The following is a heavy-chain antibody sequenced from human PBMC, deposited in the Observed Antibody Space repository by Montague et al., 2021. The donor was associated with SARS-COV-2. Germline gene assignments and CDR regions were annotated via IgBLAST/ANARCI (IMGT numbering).Heavy chain of an antibody. J-gene: IGHJ6*02. D-gene: IGHD6-19*01. Sequence: SETLSLTCAVSGGSINSYYWSWIRQPAGKGLEWIGRIYTSWRTNHSPSLKSRVTISVDTSRNHLSLKLTSVTAADTAVCYCARVSRTSGWGYWYDGLDVWGQGTTVIVSS. CDR1: GGSINSYY. CDR2: IYTSWRT. CDR3: ARVSRTSGWGYWYDGLDV. V-gene: IGHV4-4*07.